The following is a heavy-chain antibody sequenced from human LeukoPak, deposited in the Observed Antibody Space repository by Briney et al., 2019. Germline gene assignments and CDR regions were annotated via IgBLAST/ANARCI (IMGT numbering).Heavy chain of an antibody. V-gene: IGHV1-69-2*01. CDR3: ATPLGKGWADDAFDI. Sequence: ASVKISCKVSGYTFTDYYMHWVQQAPGKGLEWMGLVDPEDGETIYAEKFQGRVTITADTSTDTAYMELSSLRSEDTAVYHCATPLGKGWADDAFDIWGQGTMVTVSS. CDR2: VDPEDGET. J-gene: IGHJ3*02. CDR1: GYTFTDYY. D-gene: IGHD6-19*01.